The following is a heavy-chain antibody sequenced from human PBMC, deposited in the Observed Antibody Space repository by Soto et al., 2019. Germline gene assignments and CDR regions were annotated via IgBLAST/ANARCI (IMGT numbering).Heavy chain of an antibody. J-gene: IGHJ3*02. V-gene: IGHV3-23*01. CDR1: GLTFSSYA. Sequence: EVQLLESGGGLVQPGGSLRLSCAASGLTFSSYAMSWVRQAPGKGLEGVSAISGSGGSTYYADSVKGRFTISRDNSTNLMYLQMNSLRADDTAVYFCARRRGPLLKDTFDIWGQGTMVTVSS. CDR2: ISGSGGST. CDR3: ARRRGPLLKDTFDI. D-gene: IGHD2-15*01.